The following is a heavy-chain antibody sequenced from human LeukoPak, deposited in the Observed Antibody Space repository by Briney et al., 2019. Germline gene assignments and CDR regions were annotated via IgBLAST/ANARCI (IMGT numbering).Heavy chain of an antibody. CDR1: GYTFTGYW. V-gene: IGHV1-2*02. CDR3: ARAPKNDAYDI. J-gene: IGHJ3*02. CDR2: ISPNSGGT. Sequence: ASVKVSCKASGYTFTGYWMHWVRQAPGQGLEWMGWISPNSGGTNYAQKFQGRVTMTRDTSISTASMDLSRLRSDDTAVYYCARAPKNDAYDIWGRGTMVTVSS.